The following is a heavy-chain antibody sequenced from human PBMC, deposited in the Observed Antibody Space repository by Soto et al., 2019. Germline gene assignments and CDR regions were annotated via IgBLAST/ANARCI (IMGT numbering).Heavy chain of an antibody. CDR2: ISYDGSNK. D-gene: IGHD2-2*01. CDR3: ARSGPLYCSSTSCYPDY. V-gene: IGHV3-30-3*01. CDR1: GFTFSSYA. Sequence: GSLRLSCAASGFTFSSYAMHWVRQAPGKGLEWVAVISYDGSNKYYADSVKGRFTISRDNSKNTLYLQMNSLRAEDTAVYYCARSGPLYCSSTSCYPDYWGQGTLVTVSS. J-gene: IGHJ4*02.